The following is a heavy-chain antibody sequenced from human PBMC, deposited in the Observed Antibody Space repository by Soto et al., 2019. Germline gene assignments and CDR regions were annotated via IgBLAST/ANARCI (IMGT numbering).Heavy chain of an antibody. CDR3: AHNYGDYPDFDY. J-gene: IGHJ4*02. CDR1: GFSLSTSGVG. Sequence: QITLKESGPTLVKPTQTLTLTCTFSGFSLSTSGVGVGWIRQPPGKALEWLALIYWDDDKRYSPSLKSRLTITKDTAKNQVVLTMTNMDPVDTATYYCAHNYGDYPDFDYWGQGTLVTVSS. D-gene: IGHD4-17*01. CDR2: IYWDDDK. V-gene: IGHV2-5*02.